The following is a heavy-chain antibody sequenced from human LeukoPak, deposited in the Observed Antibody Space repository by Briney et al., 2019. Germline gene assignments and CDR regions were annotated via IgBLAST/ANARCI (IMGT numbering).Heavy chain of an antibody. CDR3: ARGSSSWYYYY. V-gene: IGHV3-7*01. CDR2: IKQDGSEK. D-gene: IGHD6-13*01. CDR1: GFTFSSYW. Sequence: GGSLRLSCAASGFTFSSYWMSWVRQAPGKGLEWVANIKQDGSEKYYVDSVKGRFTVSRDNAKNSLSLQMNSLTAEDTAVYFCARGSSSWYYYYWGQGTLVTVSS. J-gene: IGHJ4*02.